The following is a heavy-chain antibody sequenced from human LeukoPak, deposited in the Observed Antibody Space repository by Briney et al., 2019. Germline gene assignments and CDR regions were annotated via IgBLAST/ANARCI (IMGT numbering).Heavy chain of an antibody. V-gene: IGHV4-38-2*02. CDR3: ARDRDVDDFDS. CDR2: IYHSGST. CDR1: GYSISSGYY. J-gene: IGHJ4*01. Sequence: SETLSLTCTVSGYSISSGYYWGWIRQPPGKGLEWIGSIYHSGSTYYNPSLKSRVTISVDTSKNQFSLKLSSVTAADTAVYYCARDRDVDDFDSWGHGTLVTVSS. D-gene: IGHD2-15*01.